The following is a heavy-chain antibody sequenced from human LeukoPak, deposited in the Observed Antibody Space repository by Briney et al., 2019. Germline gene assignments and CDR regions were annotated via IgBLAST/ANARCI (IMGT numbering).Heavy chain of an antibody. CDR3: ARDRTTETTKGMDV. J-gene: IGHJ6*02. D-gene: IGHD4-11*01. CDR2: IYYSGST. Sequence: SQTLSLTCTVSGGSISSGDYYWSWIRQPPGKGLEWIGYIYYSGSTYYNPSLKSRVTISVDTSKNQFSLKLSSVTAADTAVYYCARDRTTETTKGMDVWGQGTTVTVSS. CDR1: GGSISSGDYY. V-gene: IGHV4-30-4*01.